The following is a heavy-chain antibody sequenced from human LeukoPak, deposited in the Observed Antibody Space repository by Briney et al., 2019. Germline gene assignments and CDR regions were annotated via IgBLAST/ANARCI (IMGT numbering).Heavy chain of an antibody. CDR2: IYYSGST. V-gene: IGHV4-39*07. J-gene: IGHJ4*02. Sequence: SETLSLTCTVSGGSISSSSYYWGWIRQPPGKGLEWIGSIYYSGSTYYNPSLKSRVTISVDTSKNQFSLKLSSVSAADTAVYYCARVVSPYYDFWSGYSVFDYWGQGTLVTVSS. CDR3: ARVVSPYYDFWSGYSVFDY. D-gene: IGHD3-3*01. CDR1: GGSISSSSYY.